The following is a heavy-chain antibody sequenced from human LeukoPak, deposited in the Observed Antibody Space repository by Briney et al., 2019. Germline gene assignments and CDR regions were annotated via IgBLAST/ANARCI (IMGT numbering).Heavy chain of an antibody. CDR2: INHSGST. Sequence: PSETLSLTCAVYGGSFSGYYWSLIRQPPGKGLEWIGEINHSGSTNYNPSLKSRVTISVDTSKNQFSLKLSSVTAADTAVYYCARLRKPGYSSGWYNYWGQGTLVTVSS. CDR1: GGSFSGYY. CDR3: ARLRKPGYSSGWYNY. D-gene: IGHD6-19*01. J-gene: IGHJ4*02. V-gene: IGHV4-34*01.